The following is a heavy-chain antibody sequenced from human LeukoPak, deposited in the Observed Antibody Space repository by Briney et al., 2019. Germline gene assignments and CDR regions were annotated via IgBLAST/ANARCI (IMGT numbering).Heavy chain of an antibody. CDR2: IKQDGSEK. Sequence: GGSLRLSCVVSGFTFSSYWMSWVRQAPGKGLEWVAHIKQDGSEKYYVDSVKGRFTISRDNAKNSLYLQMNSLRAEDTAVYYCAREGKGIVVVPAAMDYWGQGTLVTVSS. CDR3: AREGKGIVVVPAAMDY. J-gene: IGHJ4*02. V-gene: IGHV3-7*01. CDR1: GFTFSSYW. D-gene: IGHD2-2*01.